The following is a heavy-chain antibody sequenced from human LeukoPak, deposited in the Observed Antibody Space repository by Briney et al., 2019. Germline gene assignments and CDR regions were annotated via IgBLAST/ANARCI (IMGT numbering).Heavy chain of an antibody. Sequence: SETLSLTCTVSGGSISSYYWSWIRQPAGKGLEWIGRIYTSGSTNYNPSLKSRVTMSVDTSKNQFSLKLSSVTAADTAVYYCARSFEWGSPSAAYYYGMDVWGQGTTVTVSS. D-gene: IGHD3-3*01. CDR2: IYTSGST. CDR1: GGSISSYY. CDR3: ARSFEWGSPSAAYYYGMDV. V-gene: IGHV4-4*07. J-gene: IGHJ6*02.